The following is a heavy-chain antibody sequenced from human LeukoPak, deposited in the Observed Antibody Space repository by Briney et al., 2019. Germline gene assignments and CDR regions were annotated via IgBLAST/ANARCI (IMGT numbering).Heavy chain of an antibody. CDR1: GDSVSNGGYY. D-gene: IGHD3-10*01. V-gene: IGHV4-31*03. Sequence: PSETLSLTCTVTGDSVSNGGYYCSWIRQHLEKGLEWIGYIYFSGDTYYNPSLQSRVSISLDKSKNQFSLKLTSVTAADTAMYYCARVPRFLSAMVRGPADGEDVWGQGTPVIVSS. CDR3: ARVPRFLSAMVRGPADGEDV. J-gene: IGHJ6*02. CDR2: IYFSGDT.